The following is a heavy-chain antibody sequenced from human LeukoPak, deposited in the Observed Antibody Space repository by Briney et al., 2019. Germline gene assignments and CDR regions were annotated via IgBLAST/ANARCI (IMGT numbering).Heavy chain of an antibody. D-gene: IGHD1-14*01. CDR1: GFTFTTYG. CDR3: AGGEPYVY. V-gene: IGHV3-33*01. J-gene: IGHJ4*02. CDR2: IWYDGSNK. Sequence: RSGGSLRLSCAASGFTFTTYGMHWVRQAPGKGLEWVAIIWYDGSNKYYADSVRGRFTISRDNSKNTLYLQMNSLRVEDTAMYYCAGGEPYVYWGQGTLVTVPS.